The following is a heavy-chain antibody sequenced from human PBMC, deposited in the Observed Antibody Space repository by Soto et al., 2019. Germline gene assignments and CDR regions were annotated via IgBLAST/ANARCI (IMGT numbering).Heavy chain of an antibody. CDR3: ARDVVAITNVIDY. CDR2: IYTSGTT. J-gene: IGHJ4*02. Sequence: QVQLQESGPGLVKPSQTLSLTCSVSGASISRGHYYWSWIRQLPGKGLEWIGYIYTSGTTFYNPSLKSRVTISIDTSKNRFSLNLTSVTADDTALYYCARDVVAITNVIDYWGQGTLVTVSS. CDR1: GASISRGHYY. V-gene: IGHV4-31*02. D-gene: IGHD5-12*01.